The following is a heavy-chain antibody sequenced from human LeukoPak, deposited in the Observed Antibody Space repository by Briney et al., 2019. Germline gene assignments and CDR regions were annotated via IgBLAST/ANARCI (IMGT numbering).Heavy chain of an antibody. V-gene: IGHV1-69*05. CDR2: IIPIFGTA. Sequence: GASVKVSCKASGYTFTSYGISWVRQAPGQGLEWMGGIIPIFGTANYAQKFQGRVTITTDESTSTAYMELSSLRSEDTAVYYCARGDDYYYMDVWGKGTTVTVSS. D-gene: IGHD2-21*02. CDR1: GYTFTSYG. CDR3: ARGDDYYYMDV. J-gene: IGHJ6*03.